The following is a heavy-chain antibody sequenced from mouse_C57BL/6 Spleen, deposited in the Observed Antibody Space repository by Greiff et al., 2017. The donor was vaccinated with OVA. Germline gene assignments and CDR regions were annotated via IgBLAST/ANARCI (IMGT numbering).Heavy chain of an antibody. J-gene: IGHJ4*01. V-gene: IGHV1-52*01. CDR2: IDPSDSET. CDR3: ARSGIYYGSRAMDY. D-gene: IGHD1-1*01. Sequence: QVQLQQSGAELVRPGSSVKLSCKASGYTFTSYWMHWVKQRPIQGLEWIGNIDPSDSETHYNQKFKDKATLTVDKSSSTAYMQLSSLTSEDSAVYYCARSGIYYGSRAMDYWGQGTSVTVSS. CDR1: GYTFTSYW.